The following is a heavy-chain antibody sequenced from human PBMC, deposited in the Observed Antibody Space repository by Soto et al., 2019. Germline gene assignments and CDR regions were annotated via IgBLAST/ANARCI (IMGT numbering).Heavy chain of an antibody. D-gene: IGHD1-26*01. J-gene: IGHJ4*02. CDR1: GGSFSGYY. CDR3: ARGPKWELTRRFDY. V-gene: IGHV4-34*01. CDR2: INHIGST. Sequence: SETLSLTCAVSGGSFSGYYWNWIRQPPGKGLEWIGEINHIGSTIYNPSLLSRVIIALDTSKHQFSLKLSSVTAADTALYYCARGPKWELTRRFDYWGQGTLVTVSS.